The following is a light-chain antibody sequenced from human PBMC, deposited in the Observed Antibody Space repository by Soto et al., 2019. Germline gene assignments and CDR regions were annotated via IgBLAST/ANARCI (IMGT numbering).Light chain of an antibody. J-gene: IGKJ1*01. CDR3: QQYNSYSRK. Sequence: DIQMTQSPSTLSASVGDRVTITCRSSQSIGSWLAWYQQKPGKAPKLLIYKASSLESGVPPRFSGSGSGTEFNLTISSLQPDDFATYDCQQYNSYSRKFGQGTKVEIK. V-gene: IGKV1-5*03. CDR1: QSIGSW. CDR2: KAS.